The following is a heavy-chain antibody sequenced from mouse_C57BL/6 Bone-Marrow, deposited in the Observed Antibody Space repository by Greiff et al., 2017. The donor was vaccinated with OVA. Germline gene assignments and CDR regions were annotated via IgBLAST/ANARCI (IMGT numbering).Heavy chain of an antibody. V-gene: IGHV1-54*01. D-gene: IGHD1-1*01. CDR2: INPGSGGT. CDR1: GYAFTNYL. Sequence: ESGAELVRPGTSVKVSCKASGYAFTNYLIEWVKQRPGQGLEWIGVINPGSGGTNYNEKFKGKATLTADKSSSTADMQLSSLTSEDSAVYFCARGGITTVVALDYWGQGTTLTVSS. J-gene: IGHJ2*01. CDR3: ARGGITTVVALDY.